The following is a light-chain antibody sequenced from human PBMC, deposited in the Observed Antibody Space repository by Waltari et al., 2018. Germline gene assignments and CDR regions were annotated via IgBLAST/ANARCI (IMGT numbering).Light chain of an antibody. CDR1: QSVSSSH. V-gene: IGKV3-20*01. CDR2: GAS. J-gene: IGKJ1*01. Sequence: EIVLTQSPGTLSLSPGERATLSCRASQSVSSSHLAWYQQKPGQAPRLLIYGASSRATGIPDRLSGSGSGTDFTLTIRRLEPEDFAVYYCQQYGTSSAWTFGQGTKVEIK. CDR3: QQYGTSSAWT.